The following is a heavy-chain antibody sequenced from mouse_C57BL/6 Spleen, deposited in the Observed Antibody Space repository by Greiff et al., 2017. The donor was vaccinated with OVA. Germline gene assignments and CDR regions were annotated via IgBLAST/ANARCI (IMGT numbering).Heavy chain of an antibody. Sequence: VQLQQSGPELVKPGASVKISCKASGYAFSSSWMNWVKQRPGKGLEWIGRNYPGDGDTNYNGKFKGKATLTADKSSSTAYMQLSSLTSEDSAVYFCARCDGYYPAWFAYWGQGTLVTVSA. D-gene: IGHD2-3*01. CDR2: NYPGDGDT. CDR3: ARCDGYYPAWFAY. CDR1: GYAFSSSW. J-gene: IGHJ3*01. V-gene: IGHV1-82*01.